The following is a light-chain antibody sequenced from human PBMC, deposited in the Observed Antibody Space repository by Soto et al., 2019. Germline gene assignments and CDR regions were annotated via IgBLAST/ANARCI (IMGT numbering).Light chain of an antibody. CDR1: QSVSSN. Sequence: EILMTQSPATLSVSPGERATLSCRASQSVSSNLAWYQQKPGQAPRLLIYGASTRATGIPARFSGSGSGTEFTLTISSLQSEDFAVYYCQQYNNWLSRTFGQGTKVDIK. J-gene: IGKJ1*01. CDR3: QQYNNWLSRT. V-gene: IGKV3-15*01. CDR2: GAS.